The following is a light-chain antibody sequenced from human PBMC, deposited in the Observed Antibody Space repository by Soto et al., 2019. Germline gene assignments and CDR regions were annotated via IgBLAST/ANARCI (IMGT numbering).Light chain of an antibody. V-gene: IGKV1-9*01. CDR1: QGISSY. Sequence: DLQLTQSPSFLSASVGDRVTITCRASQGISSYLAWYQQKPGKAPKLLIYAASTLHSGVPSRFSGSGSGTEFTLTISSLQPEDFATYYCQQVNSYPRTFGQGTKLQIK. CDR2: AAS. CDR3: QQVNSYPRT. J-gene: IGKJ2*01.